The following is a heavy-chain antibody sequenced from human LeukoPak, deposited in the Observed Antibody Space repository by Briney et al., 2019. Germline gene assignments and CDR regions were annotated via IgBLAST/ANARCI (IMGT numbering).Heavy chain of an antibody. V-gene: IGHV3-23*01. J-gene: IGHJ3*02. Sequence: LGGSLRLPCSAPGFTFSSYGMSWARQAPGKGLGGVSAIIGRGGITYYADSVQDRFTISRDNSKNTLYLQMTRLRAEDTAVYYCAKHPGAFDIWGQGTMVTVSS. CDR1: GFTFSSYG. CDR3: AKHPGAFDI. CDR2: IIGRGGIT.